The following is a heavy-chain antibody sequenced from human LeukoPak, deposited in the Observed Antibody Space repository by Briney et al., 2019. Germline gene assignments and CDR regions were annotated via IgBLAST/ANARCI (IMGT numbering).Heavy chain of an antibody. CDR3: SRSPDY. Sequence: GGSLRLSCAASGFLFSDYWMDWVRQAPGKGMEWVANINQDGGDRYYADSVRGRFTISRDNAKNSLYLEMNGLRADDTAVYYCSRSPDYWGQGALVTVSS. CDR2: INQDGGDR. J-gene: IGHJ4*02. CDR1: GFLFSDYW. V-gene: IGHV3-7*01.